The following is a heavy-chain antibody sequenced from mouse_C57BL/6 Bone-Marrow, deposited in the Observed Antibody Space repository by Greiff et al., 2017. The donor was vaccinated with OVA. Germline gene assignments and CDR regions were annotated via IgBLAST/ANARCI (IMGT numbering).Heavy chain of an antibody. V-gene: IGHV8-8*01. CDR2: IWWDDDK. CDR3: ARIPYYYGPLYYYAMDY. D-gene: IGHD1-1*01. Sequence: QVTLKESGPGILQPSQTLSLTCSFSGFSLSTFGMGVGWIRQPSGKGLEWLAHIWWDDDKYYNPALKSRLTISKDTSKNQVFLKIANVDTADTATYYCARIPYYYGPLYYYAMDYWGQGTSVTVSS. CDR1: GFSLSTFGMG. J-gene: IGHJ4*01.